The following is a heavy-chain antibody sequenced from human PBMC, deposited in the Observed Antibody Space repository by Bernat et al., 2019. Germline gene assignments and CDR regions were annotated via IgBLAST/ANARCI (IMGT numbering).Heavy chain of an antibody. CDR3: ARDHSSGRFYIDY. Sequence: QVQLVESGGGVVQPGRSLRLSCAASGFTFSSYGMHWVRQAPGKGLEWVAVTWHDGSRKYYVDSVKGRFTISKDNSKNTLYLEMNSLRAEDTAVYYCARDHSSGRFYIDYWGQGALVTVSS. D-gene: IGHD3-22*01. V-gene: IGHV3-33*01. CDR2: TWHDGSRK. J-gene: IGHJ4*02. CDR1: GFTFSSYG.